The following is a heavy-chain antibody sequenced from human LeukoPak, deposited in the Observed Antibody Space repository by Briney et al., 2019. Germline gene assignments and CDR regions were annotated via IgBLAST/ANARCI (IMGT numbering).Heavy chain of an antibody. D-gene: IGHD6-6*01. J-gene: IGHJ4*02. Sequence: PGGSLRLSCAASGFTFSDYYVSWIRRAPGKGLECGSYISSSGSTIYYADSVKGRFTISRDNAKKSLYLQMNSLRAEEKAVYYCARSLSARPRGADYWGQGTLVTVSS. V-gene: IGHV3-11*04. CDR3: ARSLSARPRGADY. CDR1: GFTFSDYY. CDR2: ISSSGSTI.